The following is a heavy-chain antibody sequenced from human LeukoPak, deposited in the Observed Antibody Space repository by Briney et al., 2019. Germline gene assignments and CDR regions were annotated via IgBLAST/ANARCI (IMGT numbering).Heavy chain of an antibody. D-gene: IGHD3-3*01. J-gene: IGHJ4*02. CDR1: GFSVSTNY. CDR2: IYSGGST. Sequence: GGSLRLSYAVSGFSVSTNYMSWVRQAPGKGLEWVSVIYSGGSTYSADFVKGRFTVSRDNSKNTLSLQMNSLRAEDTAVYYCARVVDFWSGYYFDDWGQGTLVTVSS. V-gene: IGHV3-53*01. CDR3: ARVVDFWSGYYFDD.